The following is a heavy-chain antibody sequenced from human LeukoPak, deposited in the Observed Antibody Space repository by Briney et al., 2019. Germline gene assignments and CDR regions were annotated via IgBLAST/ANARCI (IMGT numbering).Heavy chain of an antibody. Sequence: PSQTMSLTCAVSGGSISSGGYSWSWIRQPPGKGLEWIGYIYHSGSTYYNPSLKSRVTISVDRSKNQFSLKLSSVTAADTAVYYCARGAMINPPFLFDYWGQGTLVTVSS. J-gene: IGHJ4*02. D-gene: IGHD3-22*01. CDR2: IYHSGST. CDR1: GGSISSGGYS. V-gene: IGHV4-30-2*01. CDR3: ARGAMINPPFLFDY.